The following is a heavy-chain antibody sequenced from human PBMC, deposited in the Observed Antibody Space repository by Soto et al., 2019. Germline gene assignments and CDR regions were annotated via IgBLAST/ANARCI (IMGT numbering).Heavy chain of an antibody. D-gene: IGHD3-10*02. Sequence: QITLKESGPTLVKPTQTLTLTCTFSGLSLSTSGEAVGWIRQPPGKALEWLALIYWDDDKRYNPTLKTRLTITKDTSKNPVVLTLTNIDPVDTATYYCAHYVSTSPAGWFDPWGQGILVTVSS. CDR2: IYWDDDK. J-gene: IGHJ5*02. CDR1: GLSLSTSGEA. V-gene: IGHV2-5*02. CDR3: AHYVSTSPAGWFDP.